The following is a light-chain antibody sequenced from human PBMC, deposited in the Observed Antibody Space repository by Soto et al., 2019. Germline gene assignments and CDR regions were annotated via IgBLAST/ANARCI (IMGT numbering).Light chain of an antibody. Sequence: DIQMTQSPSSLSASVGDRVTITCRASQNISNYLNWYQQNPGKAPKVLIYAASSLLSGVPSRFSGSGSGTDFTLTISSLQPEDFTTYYCQQSFTTPRTTFGQGTDWRLN. J-gene: IGKJ5*01. CDR2: AAS. V-gene: IGKV1-39*01. CDR1: QNISNY. CDR3: QQSFTTPRTT.